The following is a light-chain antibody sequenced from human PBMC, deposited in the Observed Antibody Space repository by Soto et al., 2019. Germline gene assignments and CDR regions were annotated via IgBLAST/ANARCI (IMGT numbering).Light chain of an antibody. Sequence: IVLTQSPGTLALSPGERATLSCRASQSVSRSYLAWYQQKPGQAPRLLIYGASRRATGIQDRFSGSGSGTDFNLTISRLEPEDFAVYYCQQYGSSPWTFGQGTKVDIK. V-gene: IGKV3-20*01. CDR2: GAS. CDR3: QQYGSSPWT. J-gene: IGKJ1*01. CDR1: QSVSRSY.